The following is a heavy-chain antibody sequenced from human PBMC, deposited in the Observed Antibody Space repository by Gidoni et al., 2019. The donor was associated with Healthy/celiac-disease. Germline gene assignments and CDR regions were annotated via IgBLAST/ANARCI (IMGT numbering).Heavy chain of an antibody. CDR3: AHSSYPTDSWSGWYTPCVTSFDY. V-gene: IGHV2-5*02. Sequence: QLTLKESVPTLLKPTQTLTLTCTFSGFSLSTSGVGVVCIRQPPGKALEWLALIYWDDDKRYSPSLKSRLTITKDTSKNQVVLTMNNMDTVDTATYYGAHSSYPTDSWSGWYTPCVTSFDYWGQGTLVTVSS. CDR2: IYWDDDK. J-gene: IGHJ4*02. CDR1: GFSLSTSGVG. D-gene: IGHD3-3*01.